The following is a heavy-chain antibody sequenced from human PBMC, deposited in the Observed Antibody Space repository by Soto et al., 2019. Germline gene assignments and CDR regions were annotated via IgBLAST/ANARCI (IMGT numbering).Heavy chain of an antibody. J-gene: IGHJ4*02. D-gene: IGHD3-10*02. CDR2: ISAYNGNT. CDR1: GYIFINYG. Sequence: GASVKVSCKASGYIFINYGISWVRQAPGQGLEWMGWISAYNGNTNYAQKLQGRVTMTTDTSTSTAYMELRSLRSDDTAVYYCARDRYVWGVPDYWGQGTLITVSS. CDR3: ARDRYVWGVPDY. V-gene: IGHV1-18*01.